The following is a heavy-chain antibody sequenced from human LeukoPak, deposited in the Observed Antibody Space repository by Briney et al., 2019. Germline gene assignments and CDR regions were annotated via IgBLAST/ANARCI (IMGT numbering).Heavy chain of an antibody. CDR3: ARSEYKIQLWLAY. D-gene: IGHD5-18*01. Sequence: ASVTVSCKASGGTFSSYAISWVRQAPGQGLEWMGRIIPILGIANYAQKFQGRVTITADKSTSTAYMELSSLRSEDTAVYYCARSEYKIQLWLAYWGQGTLVTVSS. J-gene: IGHJ4*02. CDR1: GGTFSSYA. CDR2: IIPILGIA. V-gene: IGHV1-69*04.